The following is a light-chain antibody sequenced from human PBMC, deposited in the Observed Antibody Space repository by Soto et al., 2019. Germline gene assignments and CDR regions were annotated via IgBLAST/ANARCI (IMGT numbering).Light chain of an antibody. V-gene: IGKV1-5*03. J-gene: IGKJ2*01. CDR1: QYINTW. Sequence: DIQMTQSPSTLSASVGDRVIITCRASQYINTWLAWYQQKPGRAPKLLIYSSSSLESGVPSRFSGSGSGSEFTLTISSPQSDDFATYYCQQYQGFPFTFGQGTKLEI. CDR2: SSS. CDR3: QQYQGFPFT.